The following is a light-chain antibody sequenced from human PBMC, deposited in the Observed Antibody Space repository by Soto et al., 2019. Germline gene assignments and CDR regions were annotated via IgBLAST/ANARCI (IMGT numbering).Light chain of an antibody. J-gene: IGLJ1*01. Sequence: QSALTQSPSASGSPGQSVTISCSGTSIDVGGTNHVSWYLQHPGEAPKLIMYDVSNRPSGVSDRFFGSKADNTATLTVSGLQAEDEADYYCCSYTSFSTYVFGTGTKVTVL. CDR2: DVS. V-gene: IGLV2-14*03. CDR3: CSYTSFSTYV. CDR1: SIDVGGTNH.